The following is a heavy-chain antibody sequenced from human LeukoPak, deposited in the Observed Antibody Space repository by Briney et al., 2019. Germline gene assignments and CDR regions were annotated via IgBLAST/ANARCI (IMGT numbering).Heavy chain of an antibody. CDR3: ARDLCSTTSCLDS. Sequence: GGSLRLSCAASGFTFSSYAMFWVRQAPGKGLDWVATIWYDGSKTYYADTVKGRFTVSRDDFRNTLYLDMRSLRVEDTALYYCARDLCSTTSCLDSWGQGTLVTVSS. J-gene: IGHJ4*02. CDR2: IWYDGSKT. CDR1: GFTFSSYA. D-gene: IGHD2-2*01. V-gene: IGHV3-33*08.